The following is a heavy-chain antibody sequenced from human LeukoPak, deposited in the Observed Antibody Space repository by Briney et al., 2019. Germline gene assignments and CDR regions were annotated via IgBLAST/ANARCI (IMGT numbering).Heavy chain of an antibody. Sequence: SETLSITCAVYGGSFSGYYWSWICQPPGKGPEWIGEINHSGSTNYNPSLKGRVTISVDTSKNQFSLKLSSVTAADTAVYYCARGLRSGSDPMGYYFDYWGQGTLVTVSS. CDR1: GGSFSGYY. CDR3: ARGLRSGSDPMGYYFDY. J-gene: IGHJ4*02. V-gene: IGHV4-34*01. CDR2: INHSGST. D-gene: IGHD3-22*01.